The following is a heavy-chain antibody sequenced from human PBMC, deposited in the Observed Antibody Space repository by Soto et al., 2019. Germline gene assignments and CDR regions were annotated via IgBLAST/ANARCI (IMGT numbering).Heavy chain of an antibody. J-gene: IGHJ6*02. CDR1: GFPFSDYY. CDR3: AREGGDYYYYGMDV. V-gene: IGHV3-11*06. CDR2: ISSSSSYT. Sequence: PGGSLRLSCAASGFPFSDYYMSWIRQAPGKGLEWVSYISSSSSYTNYADSVKGRFTISRDNAKNSLYLQMNSLRAEDTAVYYCAREGGDYYYYGMDVWGQGTTVTVSS.